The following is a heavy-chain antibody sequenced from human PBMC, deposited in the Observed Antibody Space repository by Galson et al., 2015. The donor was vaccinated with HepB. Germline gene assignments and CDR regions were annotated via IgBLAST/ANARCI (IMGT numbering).Heavy chain of an antibody. D-gene: IGHD3-9*01. CDR1: GYTFTSYY. J-gene: IGHJ6*02. CDR2: INPSGGST. Sequence: SVKVSCKASGYTFTSYYMHWVRQAPGQGLEWMGIINPSGGSTSYAQKFQGRVTMTRDTSTSTVYMELSSLRSEDTAVYYCAREGRIRYYDILTGYRLYYYYYGMDVWGQGTTVAVSS. CDR3: AREGRIRYYDILTGYRLYYYYYGMDV. V-gene: IGHV1-46*01.